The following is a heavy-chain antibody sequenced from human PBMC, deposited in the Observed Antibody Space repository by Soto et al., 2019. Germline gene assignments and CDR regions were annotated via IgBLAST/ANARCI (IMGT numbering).Heavy chain of an antibody. CDR3: ARGGGVNVLTGYYVPDFDY. CDR1: GFTFSSSG. J-gene: IGHJ4*02. Sequence: GGSLRLSCAASGFTFSSSGMHWVRQAPGTGLEWVSVISYDGANKFYADSVKGRFTISRDDSKNALYLQMNSLRAEDTAVYYCARGGGVNVLTGYYVPDFDYWGRGTLVTVSS. D-gene: IGHD3-9*01. V-gene: IGHV3-30*03. CDR2: ISYDGANK.